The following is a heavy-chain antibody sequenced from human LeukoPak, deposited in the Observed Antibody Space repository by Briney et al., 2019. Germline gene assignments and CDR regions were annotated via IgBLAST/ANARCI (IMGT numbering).Heavy chain of an antibody. CDR1: GFTFSHYE. V-gene: IGHV3-48*03. CDR3: VRGLAAEGY. CDR2: ISSSGTTI. J-gene: IGHJ4*02. Sequence: PGGPLRLSCAASGFTFSHYEMNWVRQAPGKGLEWVSYISSSGTTIYYADSVKGRFTISRDNAGNSLYLQMNSLRAEDTAVYYCVRGLAAEGYWGQGTLVTVSS.